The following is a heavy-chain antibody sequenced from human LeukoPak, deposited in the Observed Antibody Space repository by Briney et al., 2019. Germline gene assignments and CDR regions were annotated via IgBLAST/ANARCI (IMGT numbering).Heavy chain of an antibody. D-gene: IGHD3-10*01. V-gene: IGHV1-69*06. Sequence: SVKVSCKASGGTFSSYAISWVRQAPGQGLEWMGGIIPIFGTANYAQKFQGRVTMTEDTSTDTAYMELSSLRSEDTAVYYCATGREKPYYGSGSYYFDYWGQGTLVTVSS. CDR1: GGTFSSYA. J-gene: IGHJ4*02. CDR3: ATGREKPYYGSGSYYFDY. CDR2: IIPIFGTA.